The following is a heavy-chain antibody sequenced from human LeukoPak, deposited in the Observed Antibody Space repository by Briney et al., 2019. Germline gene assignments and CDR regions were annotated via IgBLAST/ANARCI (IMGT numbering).Heavy chain of an antibody. Sequence: SETLSLTCAVYGGSFSGYYWSWIRQPPGKGLEWFGEINHSGSTNYNPSLKSRVTISVDTSKNQFSLKLSSVTAADTAVYYCARDIQLWLRFKWGAFDIWGQGTMVTVSS. J-gene: IGHJ3*02. CDR3: ARDIQLWLRFKWGAFDI. V-gene: IGHV4-34*01. CDR2: INHSGST. CDR1: GGSFSGYY. D-gene: IGHD5-18*01.